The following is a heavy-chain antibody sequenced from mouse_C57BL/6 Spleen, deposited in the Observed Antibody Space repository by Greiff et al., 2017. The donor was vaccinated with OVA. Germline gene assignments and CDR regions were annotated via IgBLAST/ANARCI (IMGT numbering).Heavy chain of an antibody. J-gene: IGHJ2*01. CDR1: GYTFTSYW. CDR3: ARRGYYGSRSFFDY. Sequence: QVQLQQPGAELVKPGASVKLSCKASGYTFTSYWMQWVKQRPGQGLEWIGEIDPSDSYTNYNQKFKGKATLTVDTSSSTAYMQLSSLTSEDSAVYDCARRGYYGSRSFFDYWGQGTTLTVSS. V-gene: IGHV1-50*01. D-gene: IGHD1-1*01. CDR2: IDPSDSYT.